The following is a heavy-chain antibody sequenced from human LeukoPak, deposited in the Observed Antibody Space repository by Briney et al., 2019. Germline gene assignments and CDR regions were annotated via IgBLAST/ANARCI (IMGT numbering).Heavy chain of an antibody. J-gene: IGHJ6*03. CDR3: ARDSGAGGHYYYYYTDV. Sequence: PGGSLRVSCAASGFTFSSYSMNWGRQAPGKGLEWVSSISSSSTYIYYADSVKGRFTVSRDNAKSSLYLQMNSMSAEDTAVYSCARDSGAGGHYYYYYTDVWAKGTTVTVSS. V-gene: IGHV3-21*01. CDR1: GFTFSSYS. D-gene: IGHD3-10*01. CDR2: ISSSSTYI.